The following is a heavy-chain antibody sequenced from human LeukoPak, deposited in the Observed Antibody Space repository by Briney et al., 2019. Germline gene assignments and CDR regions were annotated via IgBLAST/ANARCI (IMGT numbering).Heavy chain of an antibody. CDR1: GGSISSSSYY. J-gene: IGHJ4*02. CDR2: IYYSGST. V-gene: IGHV4-39*01. Sequence: PSETLSLTCTVSGGSISSSSYYWGWIRQPPGKGLEWIGSIYYSGSTYYNPSLKSRVTISVDTSKNQFSLKLSSVTAADTAVYYCARVFVVVPAANHLYYFDYWGQGTLVTVSS. D-gene: IGHD2-2*01. CDR3: ARVFVVVPAANHLYYFDY.